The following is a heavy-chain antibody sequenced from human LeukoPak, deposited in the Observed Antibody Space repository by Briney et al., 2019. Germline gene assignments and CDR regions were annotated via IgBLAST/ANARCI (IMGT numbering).Heavy chain of an antibody. CDR3: ARLKGDIVVVPAAVDY. D-gene: IGHD2-2*01. CDR1: GFTFSSYG. V-gene: IGHV3-23*01. J-gene: IGHJ4*02. CDR2: ISGSGGST. Sequence: GGSLGLSCAASGFTFSSYGMSWVRQAPGKGLEWVSAISGSGGSTYYADSVKGRFTISRDNSKNTLYLQMNSLRAEDTAVYYCARLKGDIVVVPAAVDYWGQGTLVTVSS.